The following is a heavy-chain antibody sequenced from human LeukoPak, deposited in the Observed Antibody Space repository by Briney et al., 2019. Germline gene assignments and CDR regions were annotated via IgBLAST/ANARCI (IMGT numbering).Heavy chain of an antibody. CDR1: GFTFGSFG. CDR2: ISSSGNAI. J-gene: IGHJ4*02. D-gene: IGHD1-26*01. Sequence: GRSLRLSCAASGFTFGSFGMNWVRQAPGRGLEWVSYISSSGNAIYYAESVKGRFTISRDNARNSLYLQTDSLRVEDTAVYYCARAPLEIVGIDYWGQGTLVTVSS. V-gene: IGHV3-48*01. CDR3: ARAPLEIVGIDY.